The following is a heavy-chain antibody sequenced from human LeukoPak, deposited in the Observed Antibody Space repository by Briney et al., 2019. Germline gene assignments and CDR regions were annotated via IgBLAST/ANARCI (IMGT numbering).Heavy chain of an antibody. D-gene: IGHD2-2*01. V-gene: IGHV3-48*04. CDR1: GFTFSSYS. Sequence: SGGSLRLSCAASGFTFSSYSMNWVRQAPGKGLEWVSYISSSSSTIYYADSVKGRFTISRDNAKNSLYLQMNSLRAEDTAVYYCARGSVPAAPGTDFDYWGQGTLVTVSS. CDR3: ARGSVPAAPGTDFDY. J-gene: IGHJ4*02. CDR2: ISSSSSTI.